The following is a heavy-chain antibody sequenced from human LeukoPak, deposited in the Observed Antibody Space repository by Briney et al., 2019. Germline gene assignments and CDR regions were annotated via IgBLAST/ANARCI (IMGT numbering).Heavy chain of an antibody. Sequence: GGSLRLSCAASGFTVSSNYMSWVRQAPGKGLEWVSVIYSGGSTYYADSVKGRFTISRDNSKNTLYLQMNSLRAEDTAVYYCARAQIDSSGYWSFDYWGQGTLVTVSS. J-gene: IGHJ4*02. CDR3: ARAQIDSSGYWSFDY. V-gene: IGHV3-53*01. CDR1: GFTVSSNY. D-gene: IGHD3-22*01. CDR2: IYSGGST.